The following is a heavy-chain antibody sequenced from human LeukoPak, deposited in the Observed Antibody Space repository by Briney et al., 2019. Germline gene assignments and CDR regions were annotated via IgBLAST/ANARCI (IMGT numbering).Heavy chain of an antibody. D-gene: IGHD4-17*01. CDR2: ISGSGGST. Sequence: GGSLRLSCAASGFTFSSYGMHWVRQAPGKGLEWVSAISGSGGSTYYADSVKGRFTISRDNSKNTLYLQMNSLRAEDTAVYYCAKVGSMTTVTRLFDYRGQGTLVTVSS. CDR3: AKVGSMTTVTRLFDY. CDR1: GFTFSSYG. J-gene: IGHJ4*02. V-gene: IGHV3-23*01.